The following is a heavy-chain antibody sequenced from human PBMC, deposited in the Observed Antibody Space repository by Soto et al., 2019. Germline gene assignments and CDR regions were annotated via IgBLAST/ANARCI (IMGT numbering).Heavy chain of an antibody. CDR1: GFTFSSYS. D-gene: IGHD2-21*02. Sequence: GGSLRLSCAASGFTFSSYSMNWVRQAPGKGLEWVSYISSSSSTIYYTDSVKGRFTISRDNAKNSLYLQMNSLRDEDTAVYYCARAITQANCGGDCYSYFQHWGQGTLVTVSS. V-gene: IGHV3-48*02. J-gene: IGHJ1*01. CDR2: ISSSSSTI. CDR3: ARAITQANCGGDCYSYFQH.